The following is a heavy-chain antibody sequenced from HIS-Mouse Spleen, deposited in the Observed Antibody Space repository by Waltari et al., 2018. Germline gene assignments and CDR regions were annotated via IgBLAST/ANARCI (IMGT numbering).Heavy chain of an antibody. CDR1: GYTFTGYY. D-gene: IGHD7-27*01. J-gene: IGHJ5*02. Sequence: QVQLVQSGAEVKKPGASVKVSCKASGYTFTGYYMHWVRQAPGQGLEWMGWINPKDGGTNKAQKFKGRGTRTRETSSSTAYMELSRLRSDDTAVYYCARDLGINHWFDPWGQGTLVTVSS. CDR3: ARDLGINHWFDP. CDR2: INPKDGGT. V-gene: IGHV1-2*02.